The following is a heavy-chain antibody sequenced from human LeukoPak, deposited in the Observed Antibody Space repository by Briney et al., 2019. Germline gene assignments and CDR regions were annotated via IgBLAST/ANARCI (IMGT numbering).Heavy chain of an antibody. D-gene: IGHD5-18*01. CDR1: GGSISTNNYY. CDR2: IYYSGST. V-gene: IGHV4-30-4*08. CDR3: ARDLPALVPVY. J-gene: IGHJ4*02. Sequence: SETLSLTCTVSGGSISTNNYYWGWLRQPPGKGLEWIGYIYYSGSTYYNPTLKSRVTISVDTSNNQFSLKLSSVTAADTAVYYCARDLPALVPVYWGQGTLVTVSS.